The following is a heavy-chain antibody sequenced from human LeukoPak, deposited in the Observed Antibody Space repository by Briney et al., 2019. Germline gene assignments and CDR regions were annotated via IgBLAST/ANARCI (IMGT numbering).Heavy chain of an antibody. D-gene: IGHD3-10*01. CDR3: ARDYYGSIDL. V-gene: IGHV3-74*01. CDR2: INNDGST. Sequence: GGSLRLSCVGSGFTFGNYWMHWVRQAPGKELVCISRINNDGSTVYADSVAGRFTISRDNARNTLYLQMNTLRVEDTAVYYCARDYYGSIDLWGQGTLVTVSS. J-gene: IGHJ1*01. CDR1: GFTFGNYW.